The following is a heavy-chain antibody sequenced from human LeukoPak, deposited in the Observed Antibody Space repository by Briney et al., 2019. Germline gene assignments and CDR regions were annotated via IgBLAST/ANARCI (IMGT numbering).Heavy chain of an antibody. J-gene: IGHJ3*02. CDR2: ISSSGGST. Sequence: GGSLRLSCAASGFTFSGYAMSWVRQAPGKGLEWVSVISSSGGSTYYADSVKGRFTISRDNSKNTLYLQMNSLRAEDTAVYYCAKDLRYSTSGGAFNIGAKGTLAP. CDR1: GFTFSGYA. V-gene: IGHV3-23*01. D-gene: IGHD2-2*01. CDR3: AKDLRYSTSGGAFN.